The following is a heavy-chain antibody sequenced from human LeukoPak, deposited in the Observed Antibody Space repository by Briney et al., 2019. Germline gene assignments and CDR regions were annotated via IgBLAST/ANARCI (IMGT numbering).Heavy chain of an antibody. D-gene: IGHD4-11*01. CDR2: IYYSGST. CDR1: GGSISSGGYY. V-gene: IGHV4-31*03. J-gene: IGHJ5*02. Sequence: NTSETLSLTCTVSGGSISSGGYYWSWIRQHPGKGLEWIGYIYYSGSTYYNPSLKSRVTISVDTSKNQFSLKLSSVTAADTAVYYCARVPMTTVGSSRAKRFDPWGQGTLVTVSS. CDR3: ARVPMTTVGSSRAKRFDP.